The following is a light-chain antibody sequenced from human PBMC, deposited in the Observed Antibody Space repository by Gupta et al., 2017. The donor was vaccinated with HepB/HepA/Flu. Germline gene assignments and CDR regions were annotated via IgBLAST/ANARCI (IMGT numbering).Light chain of an antibody. CDR1: SGSVFTSYD. Sequence: QPVVTQESSFSVSPGGPVTITCGLRSGSVFTSYDASWYQQTPGQAPRTLIYSTNSRSSGVPDRFSGSIVGNKAALTITGAQAEDESDYYCMLYMGYGISVFGGGTKLTVL. CDR3: MLYMGYGISV. CDR2: STN. J-gene: IGLJ3*02. V-gene: IGLV8-61*01.